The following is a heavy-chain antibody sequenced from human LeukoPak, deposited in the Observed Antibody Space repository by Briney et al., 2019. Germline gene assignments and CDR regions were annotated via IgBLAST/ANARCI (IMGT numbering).Heavy chain of an antibody. CDR1: GGSISPYY. D-gene: IGHD1-26*01. Sequence: PSETLSLTCTVSGGSISPYYWGWIRQPPGKGLEWIGQIYYSGSTDYNPSLKSRVTISLDTSKNQFSLKLSSVTAADTAVYYCATYRYSGSYIVNYWGQGTLVTVSS. CDR2: IYYSGST. CDR3: ATYRYSGSYIVNY. V-gene: IGHV4-59*08. J-gene: IGHJ4*02.